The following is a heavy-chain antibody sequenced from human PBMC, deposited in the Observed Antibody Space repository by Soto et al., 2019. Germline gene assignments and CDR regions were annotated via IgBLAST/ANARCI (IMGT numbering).Heavy chain of an antibody. V-gene: IGHV1-69*12. J-gene: IGHJ4*02. CDR2: IIPIFGTA. CDR3: ARGGRQAFDY. Sequence: QVQLVQSGAEVKKPGSSVKVSCKASGGTFSSYAISWVRQAPGQGLEWMGGIIPIFGTANYAQKFQGRVTITADESTDTAYMELSRRRSEDTAVYCCARGGRQAFDYWGQGTLVTGSS. CDR1: GGTFSSYA.